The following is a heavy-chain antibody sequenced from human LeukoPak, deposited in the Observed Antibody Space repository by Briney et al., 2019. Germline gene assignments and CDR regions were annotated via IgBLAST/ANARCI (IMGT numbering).Heavy chain of an antibody. J-gene: IGHJ6*02. CDR2: VYRGDGT. D-gene: IGHD3-9*01. Sequence: GGSLRLSCAASGFSVSANYMSWVRQAPGKGLEWVSIVYRGDGTHYADSVKGRFPISRDRSKATLYPQTTSLRAEDTAVYYCARSVEGFFDRYPPSGGMDVWGQGPTVPVAS. CDR3: ARSVEGFFDRYPPSGGMDV. V-gene: IGHV3-53*01. CDR1: GFSVSANY.